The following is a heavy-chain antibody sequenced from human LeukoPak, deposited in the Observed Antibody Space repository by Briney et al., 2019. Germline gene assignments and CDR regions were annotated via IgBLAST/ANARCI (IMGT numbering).Heavy chain of an antibody. Sequence: PGGSLRLFCAASGFTFSSYSMNWVRQAPGKGREWVSSISSSSSYIYYADSVKGRFTISRDNAKNSLYLQMNSLRAEDTAVYYCARAHWGFRSYFDYWGQGTLVTVSS. CDR3: ARAHWGFRSYFDY. D-gene: IGHD7-27*01. J-gene: IGHJ4*02. V-gene: IGHV3-21*01. CDR1: GFTFSSYS. CDR2: ISSSSSYI.